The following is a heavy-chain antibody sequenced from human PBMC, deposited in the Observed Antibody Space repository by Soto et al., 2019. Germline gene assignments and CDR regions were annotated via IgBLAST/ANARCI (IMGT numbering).Heavy chain of an antibody. V-gene: IGHV1-69*12. CDR1: GGTFRSYA. CDR3: ARNPNTNYYSGMDV. Sequence: QVQLVQSGAEVKKPGSSVKVSCKASGGTFRSYAISWVRKAPGQGLEWMGGIIPIFGTANYAQKFQGRVTITADEYTSTVYMELSSLRSEDTAVYYCARNPNTNYYSGMDVWGQGTTVTVSS. CDR2: IIPIFGTA. J-gene: IGHJ6*02.